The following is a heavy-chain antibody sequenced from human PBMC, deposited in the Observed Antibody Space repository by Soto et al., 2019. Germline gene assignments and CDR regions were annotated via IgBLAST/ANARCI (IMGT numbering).Heavy chain of an antibody. V-gene: IGHV1-69*01. Sequence: QVQLVQSGAEVKKPGSSVKVSCKASGGTFRSSAFNWVRQAPGQGLEWMGGIIPLFGTANYAQNFQGRVTITADEFMSTAYMELSSLRSEDTALYYCARGLYDSSGYDLGYWGQGTLVTVSS. CDR2: IIPLFGTA. D-gene: IGHD3-22*01. J-gene: IGHJ4*02. CDR3: ARGLYDSSGYDLGY. CDR1: GGTFRSSA.